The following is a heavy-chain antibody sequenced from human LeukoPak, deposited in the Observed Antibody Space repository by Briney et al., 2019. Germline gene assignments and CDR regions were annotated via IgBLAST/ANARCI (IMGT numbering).Heavy chain of an antibody. Sequence: PGGSLRLSCAASGFTVSSNYMSWVRQAPGKGLEWVSVIYSDGSTYYADSVKGRFTISRDNSKNTLYLQMNSLRAEDTAVYYCAKEWLLRYNWFDPWGQGTLVTVSS. CDR1: GFTVSSNY. CDR2: IYSDGST. J-gene: IGHJ5*02. CDR3: AKEWLLRYNWFDP. V-gene: IGHV3-53*01. D-gene: IGHD3-22*01.